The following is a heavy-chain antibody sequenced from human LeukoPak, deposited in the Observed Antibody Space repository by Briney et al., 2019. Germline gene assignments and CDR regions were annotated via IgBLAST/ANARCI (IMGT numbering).Heavy chain of an antibody. V-gene: IGHV1-46*01. CDR2: INPSGGST. CDR3: ARGGPRVLKNLNWFDP. CDR1: GYSFTSYW. J-gene: IGHJ5*02. D-gene: IGHD2-8*01. Sequence: GESLKISCKGSGYSFTSYWIGWVRQAPGQGLEWMGIINPSGGSTSYAQKFQGRVTMTRDMSTSTVYMELSSLRSEDTAVYYCARGGPRVLKNLNWFDPWGQGTLVTVSS.